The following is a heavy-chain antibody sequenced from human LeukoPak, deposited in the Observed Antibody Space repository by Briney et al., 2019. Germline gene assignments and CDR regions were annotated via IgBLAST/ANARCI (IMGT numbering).Heavy chain of an antibody. Sequence: SETLSPTCTVSGYSISSGYYWGWIRQPPGQGLEWIGSIYHSGSTYYNPSLKSRVTISVDTSKNQFSLKLSSVTAADTAVYYCASEDSSGYPSSYYFDYWGQGTLVTVSS. J-gene: IGHJ4*02. D-gene: IGHD3-22*01. CDR2: IYHSGST. V-gene: IGHV4-38-2*02. CDR1: GYSISSGYY. CDR3: ASEDSSGYPSSYYFDY.